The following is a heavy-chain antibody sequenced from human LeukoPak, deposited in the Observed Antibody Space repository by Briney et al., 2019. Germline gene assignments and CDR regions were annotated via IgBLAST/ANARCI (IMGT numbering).Heavy chain of an antibody. V-gene: IGHV1-46*01. D-gene: IGHD6-19*01. J-gene: IGHJ4*02. CDR2: INPSGGST. CDR3: ARNMYSSGGDY. CDR1: GYTFTSYY. Sequence: ASVKVSCKASGYTFTSYYMHWVRQAPGQGLEWMGIINPSGGSTSYAQKFQGRVTMTRDTSISTAYMELSRLRSDDTAVYYCARNMYSSGGDYWGQGTLVTVSS.